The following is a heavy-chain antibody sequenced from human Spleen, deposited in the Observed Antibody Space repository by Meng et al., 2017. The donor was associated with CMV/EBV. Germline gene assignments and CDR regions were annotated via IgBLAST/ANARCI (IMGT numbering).Heavy chain of an antibody. J-gene: IGHJ4*02. V-gene: IGHV4-59*01. CDR1: GGSISNYY. CDR3: ARTRAGTLDY. Sequence: SETLSLTCRVSGGSISNYYWSWIRQPPGKGLEWIGYIYYAGSTNYNANYNPSLKSRVTISGDTSKNQLTRKLSSVTAADTAVLYCARTRAGTLDYWGQGTPVTVSS. D-gene: IGHD3-16*01. CDR2: IYYAGSTNYNA.